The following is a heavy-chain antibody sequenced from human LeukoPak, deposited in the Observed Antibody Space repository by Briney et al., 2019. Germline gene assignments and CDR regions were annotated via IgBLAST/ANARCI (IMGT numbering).Heavy chain of an antibody. D-gene: IGHD1-26*01. CDR2: IYYSGST. CDR3: ASLGVGGVGGRMYYFDY. J-gene: IGHJ4*02. CDR1: GGSISSSSYY. V-gene: IGHV4-39*01. Sequence: SETLSLTCTVSGGSISSSSYYWGWIRPPPGKELEWNGSIYYSGSTYYNPSPNSRVTISVDTSKNQFSLKLSSVTAADTAVYFCASLGVGGVGGRMYYFDYWGQGTLVTVSS.